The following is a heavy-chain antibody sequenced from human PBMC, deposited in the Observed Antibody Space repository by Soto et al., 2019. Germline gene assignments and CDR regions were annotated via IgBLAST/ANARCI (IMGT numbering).Heavy chain of an antibody. D-gene: IGHD1-26*01. CDR3: ARGRLLISD. V-gene: IGHV3-66*01. CDR2: IYSGVNT. CDR1: GFTVISDY. Sequence: DVQLVESGGGLVQRGGSQRLACAASGFTVISDYMTWVRQAPGKGLEWVSVIYSGVNTSYADSVKGRFTISRDNAKNTLYLQMNSLRAEDTAVYYCARGRLLISDWGQGAQVIV. J-gene: IGHJ4*02.